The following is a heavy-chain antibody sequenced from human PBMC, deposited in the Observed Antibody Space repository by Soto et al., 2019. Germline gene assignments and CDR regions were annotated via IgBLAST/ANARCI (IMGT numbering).Heavy chain of an antibody. CDR2: IYSDGRT. Sequence: WWSLRLSCAASVFSVSSNYMTWVRQAPGKGLEWVSIIYSDGRTNYADSVKGRFTISRDNSKNTVYLQMTSLSADDTAVYYCAREISAGFGEPWLDPWGQGTLVTVSS. V-gene: IGHV3-53*01. J-gene: IGHJ5*02. CDR1: VFSVSSNY. D-gene: IGHD3-10*01. CDR3: AREISAGFGEPWLDP.